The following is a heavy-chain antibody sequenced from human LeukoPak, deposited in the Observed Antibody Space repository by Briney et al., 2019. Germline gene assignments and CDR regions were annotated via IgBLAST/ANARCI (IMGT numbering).Heavy chain of an antibody. CDR3: ARDSIRSHAFDI. Sequence: NPSGTLSLTCAVSGGSISSSNWWSWVRQPPGKGLEWIGEIYHSGSTNYNPSLKSRVTISVDKSKNQYSLKLSSVTAADTAVYYCARDSIRSHAFDIWGQGTMVTVSS. V-gene: IGHV4-4*02. D-gene: IGHD3-3*01. CDR2: IYHSGST. J-gene: IGHJ3*02. CDR1: GGSISSSNW.